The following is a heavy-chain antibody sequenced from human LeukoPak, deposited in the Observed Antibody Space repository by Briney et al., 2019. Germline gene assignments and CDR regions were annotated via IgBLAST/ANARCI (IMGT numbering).Heavy chain of an antibody. V-gene: IGHV4-59*12. CDR3: ARRKTMVRVFDY. CDR1: GGSISSYY. CDR2: IYYSGST. Sequence: SETLSLTCTVSGGSISSYYWSWIRQPPGKGLEWIGYIYYSGSTNYNPSLKSRVTISVDTSKNQFSLKLSSVTAADTAVYYCARRKTMVRVFDYWGQGTLVTVSS. D-gene: IGHD3-10*01. J-gene: IGHJ4*02.